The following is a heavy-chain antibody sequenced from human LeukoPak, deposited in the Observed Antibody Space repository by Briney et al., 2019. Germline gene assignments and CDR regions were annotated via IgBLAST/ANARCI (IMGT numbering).Heavy chain of an antibody. V-gene: IGHV4-61*02. D-gene: IGHD3-22*01. CDR2: IYTSGST. CDR3: ARVVQSTDSSGFYLPEYFQH. Sequence: SETLSLTCTVSGGSISSGSYYWSWIRQPAGKGLEWIGRIYTSGSTYYNPSLKSRVTISVDTSKSQFSLKLRSVTAADTAVYYCARVVQSTDSSGFYLPEYFQHWGQGTLVTVSS. J-gene: IGHJ1*01. CDR1: GGSISSGSYY.